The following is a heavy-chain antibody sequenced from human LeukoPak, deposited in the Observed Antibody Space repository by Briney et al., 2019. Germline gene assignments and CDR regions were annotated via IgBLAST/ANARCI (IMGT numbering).Heavy chain of an antibody. CDR2: IYYSGTT. Sequence: SETLSLTCAVYGGSFSGYYWSWIRQHPGKGLDWIGFIYYSGTTYYDPSLESRVIISVDTSKNQFSLKLSSVTAADTAVYYCAREAYDSSGHRYFQHWGQGTLVTVSS. J-gene: IGHJ1*01. CDR3: AREAYDSSGHRYFQH. V-gene: IGHV4-31*11. CDR1: GGSFSGYY. D-gene: IGHD3-22*01.